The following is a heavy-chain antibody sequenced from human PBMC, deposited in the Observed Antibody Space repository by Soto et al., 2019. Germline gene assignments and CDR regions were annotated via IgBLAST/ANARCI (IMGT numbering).Heavy chain of an antibody. D-gene: IGHD6-19*01. CDR3: ASDAGQWLANLNWFDP. CDR2: ISAYNGNT. J-gene: IGHJ5*02. CDR1: GYTFTSYG. Sequence: QVQLVQSGAEGKKPGASVQVSCKASGYTFTSYGISWGRQAPGQGLEWLGGISAYNGNTNSAQKLQGRVTMTTDTPTSTAYRELRSLRSDDTAVYYCASDAGQWLANLNWFDPCGQGTLVTVSS. V-gene: IGHV1-18*01.